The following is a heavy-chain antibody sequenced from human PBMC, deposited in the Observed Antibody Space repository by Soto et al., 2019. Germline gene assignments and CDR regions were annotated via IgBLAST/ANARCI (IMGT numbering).Heavy chain of an antibody. CDR1: GGSISSGDYY. J-gene: IGHJ4*02. V-gene: IGHV4-30-4*01. CDR3: ARWYYYDSSGYYGPDY. Sequence: SETLSLTCTVSGGSISSGDYYWSWIRQPPGKGLEWIGYIYYSGSTYYNPSLKSRVTISVDTSKNQFSLKPSSVTAADTAVYYCARWYYYDSSGYYGPDYWGQGTLVTVSS. D-gene: IGHD3-22*01. CDR2: IYYSGST.